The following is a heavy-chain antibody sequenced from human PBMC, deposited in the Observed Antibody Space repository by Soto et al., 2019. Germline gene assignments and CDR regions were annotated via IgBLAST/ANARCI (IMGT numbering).Heavy chain of an antibody. CDR2: IYYSGST. CDR1: GGPISSGGYY. D-gene: IGHD3-16*01. Sequence: QVQLQESGPGLVKPSQTLSLTCTVSGGPISSGGYYWSWIRQHPGKGLEWIGYIYYSGSTYYNPSIKSRVTISIDTSKNHFSLKLSSVTAADTAVYYCARDVGDYYFDYWGQGTLVTVSS. CDR3: ARDVGDYYFDY. J-gene: IGHJ4*02. V-gene: IGHV4-31*03.